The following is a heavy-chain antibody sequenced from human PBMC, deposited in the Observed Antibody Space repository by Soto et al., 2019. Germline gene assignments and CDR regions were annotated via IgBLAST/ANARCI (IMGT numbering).Heavy chain of an antibody. V-gene: IGHV3-7*01. D-gene: IGHD2-15*01. CDR1: GFTLSSYR. J-gene: IGHJ4*02. CDR2: IEEDGSEK. CDR3: ARDPKYCSGGSCYTLFDY. Sequence: EVQLVESGGGLVQPGGSLRLSCVASGFTLSSYRMNRVRQVPGKGLEWVANIEEDGSEKNYVDSVKGRFTISRDNAKNSLYLQMNSLRAEDTAVYYCARDPKYCSGGSCYTLFDYWGQGTLVTVSS.